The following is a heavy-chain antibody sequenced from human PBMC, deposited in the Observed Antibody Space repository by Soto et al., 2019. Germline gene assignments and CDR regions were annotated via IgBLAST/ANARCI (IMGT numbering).Heavy chain of an antibody. CDR1: GGTFNTYA. Sequence: QVQLVQSGAEMKKPGSSVKVSCQSSGGTFNTYAMNWVRQAPGQGPEWMGDISPMFGAANYAPKFQGRVTITADESTGTSYMQLSSLPSEDTALYFCAREVQVHKPAFVYWGQGTLVTVSS. CDR2: ISPMFGAA. D-gene: IGHD3-10*01. J-gene: IGHJ4*02. V-gene: IGHV1-69*19. CDR3: AREVQVHKPAFVY.